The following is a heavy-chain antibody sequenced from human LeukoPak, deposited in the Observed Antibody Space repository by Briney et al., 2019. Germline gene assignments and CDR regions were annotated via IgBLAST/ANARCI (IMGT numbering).Heavy chain of an antibody. V-gene: IGHV4-34*01. CDR1: GGSFSGYY. J-gene: IGHJ6*02. Sequence: KPSETLSLTCAVYGGSFSGYYWSWIRQPPGKGLEWIGEINHSGSTNYNPSLKSRVTISVDTSKNQFSLKLSSVTAADTAVYYCARGLRLYGMDVWGQGTTVTVSS. CDR3: ARGLRLYGMDV. CDR2: INHSGST.